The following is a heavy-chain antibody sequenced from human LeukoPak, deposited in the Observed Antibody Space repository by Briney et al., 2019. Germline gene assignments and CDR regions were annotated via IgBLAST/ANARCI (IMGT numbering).Heavy chain of an antibody. V-gene: IGHV4-30-2*01. CDR3: ARGSNWFDP. Sequence: NPSQTLSLTCAVSGGSISSGGYSWSWIRQPPGKGLEWIGEINHSGSTNYNPSLKSRVTISVDTSKNQFSLKLSSVTAADTAVYYCARGSNWFDPWGQGTLVTVSS. J-gene: IGHJ5*02. CDR1: GGSISSGGYS. CDR2: INHSGST.